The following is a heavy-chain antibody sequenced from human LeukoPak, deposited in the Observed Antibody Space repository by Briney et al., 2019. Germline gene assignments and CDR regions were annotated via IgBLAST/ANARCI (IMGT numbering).Heavy chain of an antibody. J-gene: IGHJ4*02. Sequence: PGGSLRLSCAASGFTFSSYAMSWVRQAPGKGLEWVSSISSSSSYIYYADSVKGRFTISRDNAKNSLYLQMNSLRAEDTAVYYCARVVLADYYDSSGYYPRPSANLYWGQGTLVTVSS. V-gene: IGHV3-21*01. CDR2: ISSSSSYI. CDR1: GFTFSSYA. D-gene: IGHD3-22*01. CDR3: ARVVLADYYDSSGYYPRPSANLY.